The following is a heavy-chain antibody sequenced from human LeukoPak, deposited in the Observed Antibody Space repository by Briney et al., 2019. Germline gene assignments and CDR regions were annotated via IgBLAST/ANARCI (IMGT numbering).Heavy chain of an antibody. D-gene: IGHD7-27*01. CDR3: ARDWGY. Sequence: TGGSRRLSCAASGFTFSHYPMIWVRQAPGKGLEWVSVISSGGSTSYADSVKGRCTISRDNSKNTVYLQMNSLRAEDTAIYYCARDWGYWGQGTLVTVSS. J-gene: IGHJ4*02. V-gene: IGHV3-23*01. CDR2: ISSGGST. CDR1: GFTFSHYP.